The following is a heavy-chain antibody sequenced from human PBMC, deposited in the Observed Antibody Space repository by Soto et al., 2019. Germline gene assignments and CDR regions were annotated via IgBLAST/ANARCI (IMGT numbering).Heavy chain of an antibody. CDR2: IWYDGSNK. CDR1: GFTFSSYG. V-gene: IGHV3-33*01. D-gene: IGHD3-22*01. Sequence: PGGSLRLSCAASGFTFSSYGMHWVRQAPGKGLEWVAVIWYDGSNKYYADSVKGRFTISRDNSKNTLYLQMNSLRAEDTAVYYCARDQTRIVARLDYWGQGTLVTVSS. J-gene: IGHJ4*02. CDR3: ARDQTRIVARLDY.